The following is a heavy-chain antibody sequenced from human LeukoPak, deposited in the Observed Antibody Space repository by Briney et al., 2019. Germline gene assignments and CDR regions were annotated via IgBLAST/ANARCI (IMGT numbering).Heavy chain of an antibody. CDR3: ASSGLLWFGELLSPFDY. J-gene: IGHJ4*02. Sequence: GGSLRLSCAASGFTFSSYSMNWVRQAPGKGLEWVSSISSSSSYIYYADSVKGRFTISRDNAKNSLYLQMNSLRAEDTAVYYCASSGLLWFGELLSPFDYWGQGTLVTVSS. D-gene: IGHD3-10*01. CDR1: GFTFSSYS. V-gene: IGHV3-21*01. CDR2: ISSSSSYI.